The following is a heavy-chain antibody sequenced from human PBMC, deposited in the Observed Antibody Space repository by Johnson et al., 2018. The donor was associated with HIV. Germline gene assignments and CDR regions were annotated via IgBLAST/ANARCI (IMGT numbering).Heavy chain of an antibody. CDR2: IKEDGSEK. CDR3: AKAREYDSTGHDAFDI. CDR1: GFIFSSYA. D-gene: IGHD3-22*01. Sequence: QVQLVESGGGLVQPGGSLRLSCAASGFIFSSYAMHWVRQAPGKGLEWVANIKEDGSEKYYADSVKGRFTISRDNSKNTLYLQMNSLRAEDTAVYYCAKAREYDSTGHDAFDIWGQGTMVTVSA. V-gene: IGHV3-30*02. J-gene: IGHJ3*02.